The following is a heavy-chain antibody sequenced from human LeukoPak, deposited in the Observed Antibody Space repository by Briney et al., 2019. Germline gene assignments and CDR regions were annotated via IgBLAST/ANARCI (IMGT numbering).Heavy chain of an antibody. CDR1: GFTFNNYN. CDR2: ITSSGTYI. CDR3: ARVQAYCGGDCYWGFDY. D-gene: IGHD2-21*02. V-gene: IGHV3-21*01. Sequence: GGSLRLSCATSGFTFNNYNMNWVRQAPGRALEWVSSITSSGTYIFYADSVKGRFTISRDNAKNTLYLQMNSLRAEDTAVYYCARVQAYCGGDCYWGFDYWGQGTLVTVSS. J-gene: IGHJ4*02.